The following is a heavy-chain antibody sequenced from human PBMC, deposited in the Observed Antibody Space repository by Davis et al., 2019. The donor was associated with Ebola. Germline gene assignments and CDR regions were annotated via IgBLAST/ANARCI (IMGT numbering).Heavy chain of an antibody. J-gene: IGHJ6*04. CDR2: IYPGDSDT. D-gene: IGHD1-1*01. CDR1: GFNFATSW. V-gene: IGHV5-51*01. Sequence: GESLKISCKGSGFNFATSWIGWVRQTPGKDLEWMGIIYPGDSDTRYSPSFQGQVTISANKSITTAYLQWSSLKASDTAMYYCARHFSLGTYYYYAIDVWGKGTTVTVSS. CDR3: ARHFSLGTYYYYAIDV.